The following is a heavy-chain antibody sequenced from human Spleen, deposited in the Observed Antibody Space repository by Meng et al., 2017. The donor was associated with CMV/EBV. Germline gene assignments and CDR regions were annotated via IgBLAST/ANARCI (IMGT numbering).Heavy chain of an antibody. V-gene: IGHV3-74*01. CDR1: GFTFSSYL. CDR2: INSDGSGT. D-gene: IGHD3-10*01. J-gene: IGHJ4*02. Sequence: GESLKISCAASGFTFSSYLMHWVRQAPGMGLEWVSRINSDGSGTTYADSVKGRFTISRDNAKNTVYLQMNSLRTEDTAVYYCARDLDAYYYGGGSYRGDYWGQGTLVTVSS. CDR3: ARDLDAYYYGGGSYRGDY.